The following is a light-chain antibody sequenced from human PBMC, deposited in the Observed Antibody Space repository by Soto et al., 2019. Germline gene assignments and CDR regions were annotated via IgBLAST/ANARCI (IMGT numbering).Light chain of an antibody. CDR1: SSDVGSYNF. CDR2: EVN. Sequence: QSALTQPASVSGSPGQSITISCTGTSSDVGSYNFVSWYQQHPGKAPKLMIYEVNKRPSGVSNRFSASKSGNTASLTISGRQAEDEADYYCCSYAVTYVVFGGGTKVTVL. V-gene: IGLV2-23*02. J-gene: IGLJ2*01. CDR3: CSYAVTYVV.